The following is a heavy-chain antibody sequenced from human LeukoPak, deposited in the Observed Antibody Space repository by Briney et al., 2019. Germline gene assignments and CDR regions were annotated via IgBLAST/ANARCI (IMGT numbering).Heavy chain of an antibody. CDR1: EFTFSSYG. Sequence: GGSLRLSCAASEFTFSSYGMHWVRQAPGKGLEWVSGISWNSGSIGYADSVKGRFTISRDNAKNSLYLQMNSLRAEDTALYYCAKDYYSSGWSRNWFDPWGQGTLVTVSS. J-gene: IGHJ5*02. D-gene: IGHD6-19*01. V-gene: IGHV3-9*01. CDR3: AKDYYSSGWSRNWFDP. CDR2: ISWNSGSI.